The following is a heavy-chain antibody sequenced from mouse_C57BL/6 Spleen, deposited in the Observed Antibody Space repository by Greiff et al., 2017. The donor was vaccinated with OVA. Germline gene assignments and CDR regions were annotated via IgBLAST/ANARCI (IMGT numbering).Heavy chain of an antibody. CDR1: GFTFSDYG. J-gene: IGHJ3*01. D-gene: IGHD4-1*02. V-gene: IGHV5-17*01. CDR2: ISSGSSTI. Sequence: EVHLVESGGGLVKPGGSLKLSCAASGFTFSDYGMHWVRQAPEKGLEWVAYISSGSSTIYYADTVKGRFTISRDNAKNTLFLQMTSLRSEDTAMYYCARPATGTGAWFAYWGQGTLVTVSA. CDR3: ARPATGTGAWFAY.